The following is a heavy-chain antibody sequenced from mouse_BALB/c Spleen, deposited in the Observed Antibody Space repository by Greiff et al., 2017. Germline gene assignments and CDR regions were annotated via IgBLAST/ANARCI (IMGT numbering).Heavy chain of an antibody. CDR2: ISYDGSN. CDR3: ASPFYGNYAMDY. D-gene: IGHD2-10*01. J-gene: IGHJ4*01. CDR1: GYSITSGYY. Sequence: VQLQQSGPGLVKPSQSLSLTCSVTGYSITSGYYWNWIRQFPGNKLEWMGYISYDGSNNYNPSLKNRISITRDTSKNQFFLKLNSVTTEDTATYYCASPFYGNYAMDYWGQGTSVTVSS. V-gene: IGHV3-6*02.